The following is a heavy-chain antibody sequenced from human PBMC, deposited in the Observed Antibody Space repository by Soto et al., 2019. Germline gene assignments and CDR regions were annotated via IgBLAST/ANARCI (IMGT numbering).Heavy chain of an antibody. CDR1: GFTFSSYA. Sequence: PGGSLRLSCAASGFTFSSYAMSWVRQAPGKGLEWVSAISGSGGSTYYADSVKDRFTISRDNSKNTLYLQMNSLRAEDTAVYYCAKDREIDDFWSGYSLNWFDPWGQGTLVTVSS. J-gene: IGHJ5*02. CDR3: AKDREIDDFWSGYSLNWFDP. V-gene: IGHV3-23*01. CDR2: ISGSGGST. D-gene: IGHD3-3*01.